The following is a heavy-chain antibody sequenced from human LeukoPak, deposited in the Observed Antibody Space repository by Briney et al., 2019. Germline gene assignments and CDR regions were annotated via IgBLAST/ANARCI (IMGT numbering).Heavy chain of an antibody. J-gene: IGHJ4*02. Sequence: ASVKVSCKASGYTFSSYGINWVRQAPGQGLEWMEWISAYNGNTNYAQKFQGRVTVTRDTSTSTAYMEVRSLRSDDTAVYYCARDERKTCGGDCYYFDYWGQGTLVTVSS. V-gene: IGHV1-18*01. CDR2: ISAYNGNT. D-gene: IGHD2-21*02. CDR3: ARDERKTCGGDCYYFDY. CDR1: GYTFSSYG.